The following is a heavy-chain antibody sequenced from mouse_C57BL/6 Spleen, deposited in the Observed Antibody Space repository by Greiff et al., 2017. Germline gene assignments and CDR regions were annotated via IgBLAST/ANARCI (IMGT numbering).Heavy chain of an antibody. CDR1: GYAFSSYW. V-gene: IGHV1-80*01. CDR3: ARDTYYYGSSSDV. Sequence: QVQLQQSGAELVKPGASVKISCKASGYAFSSYWMNWVKQRPGKGLEWIGQIYPGDGDTNYNGKFKGKATLTADKSSSTAYMQLSSLTSEDSAVYFCARDTYYYGSSSDVWGTGTTVTVSS. D-gene: IGHD1-1*01. J-gene: IGHJ1*03. CDR2: IYPGDGDT.